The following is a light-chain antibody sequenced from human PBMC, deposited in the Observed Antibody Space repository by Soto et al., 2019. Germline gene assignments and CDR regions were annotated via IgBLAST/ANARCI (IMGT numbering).Light chain of an antibody. V-gene: IGLV2-14*01. Sequence: QSALTQPASVSGSPGQSITISCTGTSSDVGGYNYVSWYQQHPGNAPKLMIYDVSNRPSGVSNRFSGSKSGNTASLTISGHQAEDDADYYCSSYTSSSTVVFGGGTKLTVL. CDR2: DVS. CDR3: SSYTSSSTVV. CDR1: SSDVGGYNY. J-gene: IGLJ2*01.